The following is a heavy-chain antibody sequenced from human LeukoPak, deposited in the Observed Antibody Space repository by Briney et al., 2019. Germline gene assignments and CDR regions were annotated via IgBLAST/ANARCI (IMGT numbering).Heavy chain of an antibody. Sequence: SETLSLTCTVSGGSISSYYWSWIRQPPGKGLECIGYIYYSGSTNYNPSLKSRVTISVDTSKNQFSLKLSSVTAADTAVYYCARVDTAMVFDYWGQGTLVTVSS. CDR2: IYYSGST. J-gene: IGHJ4*02. CDR1: GGSISSYY. CDR3: ARVDTAMVFDY. D-gene: IGHD5-18*01. V-gene: IGHV4-59*01.